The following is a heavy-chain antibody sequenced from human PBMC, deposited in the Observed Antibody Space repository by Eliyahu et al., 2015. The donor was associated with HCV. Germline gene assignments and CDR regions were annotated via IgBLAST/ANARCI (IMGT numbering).Heavy chain of an antibody. CDR2: ISSSSII. J-gene: IGHJ6*02. CDR1: GFTFSTYS. V-gene: IGHV3-48*01. D-gene: IGHD4-17*01. Sequence: EVQLVESGGXLVQPGXSLXLSCSASGFTFSTYSXNWXRQXPGKGLEWVSYISSSSIIYYADSVKGRFTISRDNAKNSLYLQMDSLRAEDTAVYYCARSYGDYIFYSYYAMDVWGQGTTVTVSS. CDR3: ARSYGDYIFYSYYAMDV.